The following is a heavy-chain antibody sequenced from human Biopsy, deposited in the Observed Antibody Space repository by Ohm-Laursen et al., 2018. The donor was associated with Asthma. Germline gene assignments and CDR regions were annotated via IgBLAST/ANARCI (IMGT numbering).Heavy chain of an antibody. D-gene: IGHD2-15*01. J-gene: IGHJ4*02. CDR3: AGFCSGGNCPDH. Sequence: GTLSLTCTVSGGSISSSTYYWGWIRQPPGKGLEWIGSVYYRGSTYYNPSLKSRVTISVDTSKKQISLRLSSVIAADTAVYYCAGFCSGGNCPDHWGQGTLVTVSS. CDR1: GGSISSSTYY. V-gene: IGHV4-39*07. CDR2: VYYRGST.